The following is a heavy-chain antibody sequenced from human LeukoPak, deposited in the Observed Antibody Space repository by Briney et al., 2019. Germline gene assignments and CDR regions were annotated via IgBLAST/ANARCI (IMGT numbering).Heavy chain of an antibody. CDR2: IYIGGST. CDR1: GFTVSSNY. Sequence: PGGSLRLSCAASGFTVSSNYMSWVRQAPGKGLEWVSVIYIGGSTYYADSVKGRFTISRDISKNTLYLQMNSLRAADTAMYYCARLGFVVPAVIFDYWGQGTLVTVSS. D-gene: IGHD2-2*02. J-gene: IGHJ4*02. CDR3: ARLGFVVPAVIFDY. V-gene: IGHV3-53*01.